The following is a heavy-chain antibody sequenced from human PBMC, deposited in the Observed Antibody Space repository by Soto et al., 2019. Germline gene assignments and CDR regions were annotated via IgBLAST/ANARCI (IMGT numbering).Heavy chain of an antibody. CDR3: ARRSPYYYGSGIYYYGMDV. CDR1: GFTFTSSA. D-gene: IGHD3-10*01. CDR2: IVVGSGNT. Sequence: SVKVSCKASGFTFTSSAVQWVRQARGQRLEWIGWIVVGSGNTNYAQKFQERVTITRDESTSTAYMELSSLRSEDTAVYYCARRSPYYYGSGIYYYGMDVWGQGTAVTVSS. J-gene: IGHJ6*02. V-gene: IGHV1-58*01.